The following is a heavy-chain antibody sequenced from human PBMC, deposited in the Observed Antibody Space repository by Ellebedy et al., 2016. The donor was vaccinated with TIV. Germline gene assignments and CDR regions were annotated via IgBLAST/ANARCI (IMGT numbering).Heavy chain of an antibody. D-gene: IGHD2-2*01. CDR3: AVLRVLVPAAISYYYGMDV. V-gene: IGHV3-30*09. CDR2: ISYDGSNK. CDR1: GFTFSSYA. J-gene: IGHJ6*02. Sequence: GGSLRLSCAASGFTFSSYAMHWVRQAPGKGLEWVAVISYDGSNKYYADSVKGRFAISRDNSKNTLYLQMNSLRAEDTAVYYCAVLRVLVPAAISYYYGMDVWGQGTTVTVSS.